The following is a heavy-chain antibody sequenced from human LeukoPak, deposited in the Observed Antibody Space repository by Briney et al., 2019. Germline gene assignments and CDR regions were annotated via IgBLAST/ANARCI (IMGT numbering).Heavy chain of an antibody. CDR1: GFTFSSYW. J-gene: IGHJ4*02. Sequence: GGSLRLSCAASGFTFSSYWMHWVRQAPGKGLEWVAVISYDGSNKYYADSVKGRFTISRDNSKNTLYLQMNSLRAEDTAVYYCARDGASGSYGGHFDYWGQGTLVTVSS. CDR3: ARDGASGSYGGHFDY. D-gene: IGHD3-10*01. CDR2: ISYDGSNK. V-gene: IGHV3-30-3*01.